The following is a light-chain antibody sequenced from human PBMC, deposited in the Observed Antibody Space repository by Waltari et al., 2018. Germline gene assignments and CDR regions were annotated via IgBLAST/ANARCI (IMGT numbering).Light chain of an antibody. Sequence: ATLACRARQSVGRSVAWYQQKPGQAPRLLIYDASKRATGIPERVSGSGSGTDFSLTISRLEPEDFAVYYCQMYVRLPVTFGQGTKVEIK. CDR1: QSVGRS. CDR3: QMYVRLPVT. CDR2: DAS. V-gene: IGKV3-20*01. J-gene: IGKJ1*01.